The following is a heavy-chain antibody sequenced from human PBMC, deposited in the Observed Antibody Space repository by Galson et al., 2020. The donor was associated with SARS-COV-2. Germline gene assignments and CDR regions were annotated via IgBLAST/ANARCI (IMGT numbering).Heavy chain of an antibody. J-gene: IGHJ5*02. D-gene: IGHD6-19*01. CDR3: VKREHRSGWPNWFDP. CDR1: EFTFSSYD. Sequence: QLGESLKISCAASEFTFSSYDMHWVRQAPGKGLEWVAFIRFDGSNKYYAGSVKGRFTISRDNSKNTLYLQMSSLRPEDTATYYCVKREHRSGWPNWFDPWGQGTLVTVSS. CDR2: IRFDGSNK. V-gene: IGHV3-30*02.